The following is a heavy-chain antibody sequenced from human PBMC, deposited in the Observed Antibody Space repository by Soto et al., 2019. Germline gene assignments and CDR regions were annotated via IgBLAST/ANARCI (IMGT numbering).Heavy chain of an antibody. Sequence: GGSLRLCCASCGLTFCSYSMNWVRQAPGKGLEWVSYISSSSSTIYYADSVKGRFTISRDNAKNSLYLQMNSLRDEDTAVYYCARDAAMPQHDYGDYGNYYYYGMDVWGQGTTVTVSS. CDR1: GLTFCSYS. CDR2: ISSSSSTI. V-gene: IGHV3-48*02. CDR3: ARDAAMPQHDYGDYGNYYYYGMDV. J-gene: IGHJ6*02. D-gene: IGHD4-17*01.